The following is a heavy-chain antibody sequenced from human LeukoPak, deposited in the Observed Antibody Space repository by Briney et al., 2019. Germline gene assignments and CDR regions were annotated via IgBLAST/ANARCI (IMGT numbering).Heavy chain of an antibody. J-gene: IGHJ4*02. CDR1: GGSFSGYY. D-gene: IGHD3-22*01. CDR2: INHSGST. CDR3: ARGSVPGDSSVYYSY. V-gene: IGHV4-34*01. Sequence: SETLSLTCAVYGGSFSGYYWSWIRQPPGKGLEWIGEINHSGSTNYNPSLKSRVTISVDTSKNQFSLKLSSVTAADTAVYYCARGSVPGDSSVYYSYWAQGTLVTVPS.